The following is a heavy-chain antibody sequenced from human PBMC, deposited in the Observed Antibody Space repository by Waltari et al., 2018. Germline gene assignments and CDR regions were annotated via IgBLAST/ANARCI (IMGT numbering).Heavy chain of an antibody. J-gene: IGHJ3*02. CDR2: IWYDGSNK. CDR3: ARGDGGSGLGASDI. Sequence: QVQLVESGGGVVQSGRYLRLSCVGSGFTSTHHGMNWVRQAPGKGLEWVAVIWYDGSNKNYVDSVKGRFTISRDNSKNTLYLEMNSLRAEDTAVYFCARGDGGSGLGASDIWGQGTMVTVSS. CDR1: GFTSTHHG. V-gene: IGHV3-33*01. D-gene: IGHD3-3*01.